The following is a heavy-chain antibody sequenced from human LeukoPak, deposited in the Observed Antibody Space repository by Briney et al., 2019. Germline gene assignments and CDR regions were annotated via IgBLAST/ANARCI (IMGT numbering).Heavy chain of an antibody. V-gene: IGHV3-7*03. Sequence: GGSLRLSCVDSGPTFSRYWMSWVRQAPGKGLEWAANIKQDGGEKYYVDSVKGRFTISRDNAKNSLYLQMNSLRVEDTAVYYCARDGRPLDYWGQGTLVTVSS. CDR1: GPTFSRYW. CDR2: IKQDGGEK. J-gene: IGHJ4*02. CDR3: ARDGRPLDY.